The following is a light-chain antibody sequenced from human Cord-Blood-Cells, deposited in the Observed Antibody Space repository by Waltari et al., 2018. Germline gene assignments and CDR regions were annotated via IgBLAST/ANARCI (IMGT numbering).Light chain of an antibody. Sequence: EIVMTQSPATLSVSPVERATLSCRASQSVSSNLAGYQQKPGQAPRLLIYGASTRATGIPARFSGSGSGTEFTLTISSLQSEDFAVYYCQQYNNWWTFGQGTKVEIK. J-gene: IGKJ1*01. CDR1: QSVSSN. CDR3: QQYNNWWT. CDR2: GAS. V-gene: IGKV3-15*01.